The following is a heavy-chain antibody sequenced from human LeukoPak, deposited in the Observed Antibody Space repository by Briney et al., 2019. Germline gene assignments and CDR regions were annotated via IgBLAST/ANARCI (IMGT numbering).Heavy chain of an antibody. J-gene: IGHJ5*02. CDR1: GGSISSYY. Sequence: SETLSLTCTVSGGSISSYYWSWIRQPPGKGLEWIGYIYCSGSTNYNPSLKSRVTISVDTSKNQFSLKLSSVTAADTAVYYCARGTGRFGELFPNWFDPWGQGTLVTVSS. CDR3: ARGTGRFGELFPNWFDP. CDR2: IYCSGST. V-gene: IGHV4-59*01. D-gene: IGHD3-10*01.